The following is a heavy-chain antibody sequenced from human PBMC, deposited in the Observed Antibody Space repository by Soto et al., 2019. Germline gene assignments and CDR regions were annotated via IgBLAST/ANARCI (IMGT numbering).Heavy chain of an antibody. CDR1: GGSISSSDFY. J-gene: IGHJ4*02. Sequence: SETLSLTCTVSGGSISSSDFYWGWLRQTPGKGLEFIGSMYYSGTTYYNPSLKSRVTISVDTSKNQFTLKLISVTAADTAVYYCASGNSGYDSFASTLGYWGQGTLVTVSS. D-gene: IGHD5-12*01. CDR3: ASGNSGYDSFASTLGY. V-gene: IGHV4-39*01. CDR2: MYYSGTT.